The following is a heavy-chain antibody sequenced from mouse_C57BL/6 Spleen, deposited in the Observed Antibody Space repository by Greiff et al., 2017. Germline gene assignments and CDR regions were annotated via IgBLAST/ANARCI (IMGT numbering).Heavy chain of an antibody. V-gene: IGHV1-76*01. CDR1: GYTFTDYY. D-gene: IGHD2-12*01. J-gene: IGHJ1*03. CDR3: ARGYCSFYWYFDV. Sequence: VQLQQSGAELVRPGASVKLSCKASGYTFTDYYINWVKQRPGQGLEWIARIYPGSGNTYYNEKFKGKATLTAEKSSSTAYMQLSSLTSEDSAVYFCARGYCSFYWYFDVWGTGTTGTVSS. CDR2: IYPGSGNT.